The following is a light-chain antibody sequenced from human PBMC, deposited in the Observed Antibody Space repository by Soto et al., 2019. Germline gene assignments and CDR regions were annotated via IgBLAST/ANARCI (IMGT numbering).Light chain of an antibody. V-gene: IGKV2-28*01. CDR2: LGS. CDR1: QSLLHSNGYNY. CDR3: MQGTHWPPT. J-gene: IGKJ1*01. Sequence: DIVMTQSPLSLPVTPGEPASISCRSSQSLLHSNGYNYLDRYLQKPGQSPQLLIYLGSNRASGVPDRFSGSGSGTDFTLKISRVEAEDVGVYYCMQGTHWPPTFGQGTKVDIK.